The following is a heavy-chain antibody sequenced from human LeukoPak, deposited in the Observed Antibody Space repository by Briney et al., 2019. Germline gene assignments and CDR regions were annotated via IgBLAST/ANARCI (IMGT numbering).Heavy chain of an antibody. CDR2: INHSGST. Sequence: SETLSLTCAVYGGSFSGYYWSWIRQPPGKGLEWIGEINHSGSTNYIPSLKSRVTISVDTSKNQFSLKLSSVTAADTAVYYCARGPVFDYYYYYYMDVWGKGTTVTVSS. CDR3: ARGPVFDYYYYYYMDV. D-gene: IGHD3-10*01. J-gene: IGHJ6*03. V-gene: IGHV4-34*01. CDR1: GGSFSGYY.